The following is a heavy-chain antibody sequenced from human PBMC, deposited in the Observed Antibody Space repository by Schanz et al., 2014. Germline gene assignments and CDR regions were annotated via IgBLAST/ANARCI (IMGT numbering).Heavy chain of an antibody. J-gene: IGHJ4*02. CDR3: ARDRRLFDRDDLYYFHS. V-gene: IGHV1-18*01. CDR2: ISVYNHNK. Sequence: GPEVKKPGATVKVSCKASGYIFINSGISWVRQAPGQGLEWMGWISVYNHNKEYDQKFQGRVTMTTDTSTSTAYMALTDLRSDDTAVYYCARDRRLFDRDDLYYFHSWGQGTLVAVST. D-gene: IGHD3-10*02. CDR1: GYIFINSG.